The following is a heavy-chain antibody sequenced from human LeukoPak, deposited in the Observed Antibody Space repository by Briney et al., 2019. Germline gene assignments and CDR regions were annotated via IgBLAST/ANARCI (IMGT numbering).Heavy chain of an antibody. J-gene: IGHJ4*02. D-gene: IGHD6-13*01. CDR3: ARFIAAAEYYFDY. CDR1: GFTFSSYG. V-gene: IGHV3-21*01. Sequence: NSGGSLRLSCAASGFTFSSYGMNWVRQAPGKGLEWVSSISSSSSYIYYADSVKGRFTISRDNAKNSLYLQMNSLRAEDTAVYYCARFIAAAEYYFDYWGQGTLVTVSS. CDR2: ISSSSSYI.